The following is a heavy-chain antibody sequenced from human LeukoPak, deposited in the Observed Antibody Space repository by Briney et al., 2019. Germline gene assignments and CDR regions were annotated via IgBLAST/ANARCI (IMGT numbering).Heavy chain of an antibody. J-gene: IGHJ4*02. CDR1: GYNFTTYW. Sequence: GESLKISCKGSGYNFTTYWIGWVRQMPGKGLELMGIIYPGDSDTRYSPSFQGQVTISADKSITTAYLQWSSLKASDTAMYYCATYSSGMAYDYFDYWGQGTLVTVSS. V-gene: IGHV5-51*01. D-gene: IGHD3-10*01. CDR2: IYPGDSDT. CDR3: ATYSSGMAYDYFDY.